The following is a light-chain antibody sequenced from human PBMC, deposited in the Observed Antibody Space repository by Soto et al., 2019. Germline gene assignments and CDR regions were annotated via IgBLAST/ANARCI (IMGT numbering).Light chain of an antibody. J-gene: IGKJ3*01. CDR3: QQYYSYPPT. CDR1: QGISSY. V-gene: IGKV1-8*01. CDR2: AAS. Sequence: AIRMTQSPSSFSASTGDRVTITCRASQGISSYLAWYQQKPGKAPKLLIYAASTLQSGVPSRFSRSGSGTYFTLTISCLQSEDFATYYCQQYYSYPPTFGPGTKVDIK.